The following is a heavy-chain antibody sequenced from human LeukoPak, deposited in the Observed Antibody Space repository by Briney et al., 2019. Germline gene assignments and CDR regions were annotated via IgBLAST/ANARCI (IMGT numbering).Heavy chain of an antibody. CDR2: INHSGST. J-gene: IGHJ6*03. CDR1: GGSFSAYY. V-gene: IGHV4-34*01. D-gene: IGHD1-26*01. Sequence: PSETLSLTCAVYGGSFSAYYWSWIRQPPGKGLEWIGEINHSGSTNYNPSLKSRVTISVDTSKNQFSLKLRPVTAADTAVYYCARGQRVGYYYYYMDVWGKGTTVAVSS. CDR3: ARGQRVGYYYYYMDV.